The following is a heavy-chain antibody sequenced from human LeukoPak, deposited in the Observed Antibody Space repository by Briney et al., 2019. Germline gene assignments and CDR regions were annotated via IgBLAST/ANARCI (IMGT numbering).Heavy chain of an antibody. CDR3: TRDRDYGDFIFDY. V-gene: IGHV3-49*03. Sequence: PGRSLRLSCTASGFTFGDYAMSWFRQAPGKGLEWVGFIRSKAYGGTTEYAASMKGRFTISRDDSKSIAYLQMNSLKTEDTAVYYCTRDRDYGDFIFDYWGQGTLVTASS. J-gene: IGHJ4*02. D-gene: IGHD4-17*01. CDR1: GFTFGDYA. CDR2: IRSKAYGGTT.